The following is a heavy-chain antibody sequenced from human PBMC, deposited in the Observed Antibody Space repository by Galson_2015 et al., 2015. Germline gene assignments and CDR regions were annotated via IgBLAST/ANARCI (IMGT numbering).Heavy chain of an antibody. CDR3: ARDLWGDSGSGMDV. V-gene: IGHV1-69*13. J-gene: IGHJ6*02. CDR2: IIPIFGTA. CDR1: GGTFSSYA. Sequence: SVKVSCKASGGTFSSYAISWVRQAPGQGLEWMGGIIPIFGTANYAQKFQGRVTITADESTSTAYMELSSLRSEDTAVYYCARDLWGDSGSGMDVWGQGTTVTVSS. D-gene: IGHD5-12*01.